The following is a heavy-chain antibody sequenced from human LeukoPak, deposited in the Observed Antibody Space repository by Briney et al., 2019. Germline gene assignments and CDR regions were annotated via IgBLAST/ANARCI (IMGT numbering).Heavy chain of an antibody. V-gene: IGHV5-51*01. D-gene: IGHD5-24*01. CDR3: ARQRLLDAYSREDEGSTGLKGKDSYFFDY. Sequence: GEALKISCKGSGYRFTNYWIAWVRQMPGKGLEWMGIIYPGDSDVGYSPSFKGQITISADKSISTAYMQWNSLKSSDTAMYYCARQRLLDAYSREDEGSTGLKGKDSYFFDYWGQGTLVTVSS. J-gene: IGHJ4*02. CDR1: GYRFTNYW. CDR2: IYPGDSDV.